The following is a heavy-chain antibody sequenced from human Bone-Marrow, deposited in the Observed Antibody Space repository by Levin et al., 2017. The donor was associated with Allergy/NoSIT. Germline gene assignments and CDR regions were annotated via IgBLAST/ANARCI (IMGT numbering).Heavy chain of an antibody. V-gene: IGHV3-53*01. Sequence: TGGSLRLSCAASGFTVSGHFMSWVRQAPGRGLEWVSVIHSGGTTYYADSVKGRFTISRDNSENTLYLQMISLRAEDTAVYYCARAPYDHDLSPTAYYYGIDVWGQGTTVTVSS. D-gene: IGHD3-22*01. CDR3: ARAPYDHDLSPTAYYYGIDV. CDR1: GFTVSGHF. CDR2: IHSGGTT. J-gene: IGHJ6*02.